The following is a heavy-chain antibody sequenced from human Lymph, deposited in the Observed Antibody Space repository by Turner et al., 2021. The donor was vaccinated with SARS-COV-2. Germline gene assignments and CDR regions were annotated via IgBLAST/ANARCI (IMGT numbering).Heavy chain of an antibody. V-gene: IGHV4-39*01. Sequence: QLQLQESGPGLVKPSETLSPTCTVSGASISSSSYYWGWIRQPPGKGLEWIGNFLYSGSTYYNPSLKSRVTISEDTSKNQFSLKLTSVTAADTAVYYCGVGPTRWYFQHWGQGTLVTVSS. CDR1: GASISSSSYY. CDR2: FLYSGST. D-gene: IGHD1-26*01. CDR3: GVGPTRWYFQH. J-gene: IGHJ1*01.